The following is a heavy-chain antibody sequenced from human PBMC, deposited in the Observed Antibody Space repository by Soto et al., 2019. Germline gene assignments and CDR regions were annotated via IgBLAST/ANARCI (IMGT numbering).Heavy chain of an antibody. J-gene: IGHJ4*02. Sequence: ASVKVSCKASGYTFTSYYMHWVRQAPGQGLEWMGIINPSGGSTSYAQKFQGRVTMTRDTSTSTVYMELSSLRSEDTAVYYCARDRHYYGSGSYYKTPWYFDYWGQGTLVTVSS. D-gene: IGHD3-10*01. CDR2: INPSGGST. CDR3: ARDRHYYGSGSYYKTPWYFDY. CDR1: GYTFTSYY. V-gene: IGHV1-46*03.